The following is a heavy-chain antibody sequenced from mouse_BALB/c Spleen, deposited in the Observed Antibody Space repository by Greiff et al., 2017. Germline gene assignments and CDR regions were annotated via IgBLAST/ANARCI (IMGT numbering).Heavy chain of an antibody. V-gene: IGHV5-17*02. Sequence: EVQRVESGGGLVQPGGSRKLSCAASGFTFSSFGMHWVRQAPEKGLEWVAYISSGSSTIYYADTVKGRFTISRDNPKNTLFLQMTSLRSEDTAMYYCARAYYRYESYAMDYWGQGTSVTVSA. CDR3: ARAYYRYESYAMDY. CDR1: GFTFSSFG. D-gene: IGHD2-14*01. J-gene: IGHJ4*01. CDR2: ISSGSSTI.